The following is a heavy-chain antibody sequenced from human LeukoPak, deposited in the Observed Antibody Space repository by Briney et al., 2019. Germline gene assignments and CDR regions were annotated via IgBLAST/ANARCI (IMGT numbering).Heavy chain of an antibody. CDR1: GFTFSSYS. Sequence: GGSLRLSCAASGFTFSSYSMNWVRQAPGKGLEWVSYISSHSSTIYYADSVKGRFTISRDNAKNSLYLQMNSLRAKDTAVYYCAELGITMIGGVWGKGTTVTISS. CDR2: ISSHSSTI. CDR3: AELGITMIGGV. V-gene: IGHV3-48*01. J-gene: IGHJ6*04. D-gene: IGHD3-10*02.